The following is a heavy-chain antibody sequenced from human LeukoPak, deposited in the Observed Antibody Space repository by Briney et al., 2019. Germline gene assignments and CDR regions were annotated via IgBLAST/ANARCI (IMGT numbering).Heavy chain of an antibody. Sequence: SQTLSLTCAISGDSVSSNSAAWNWIRQSPSKGLEWLGRTYYRSRWYNDYAVSVKSRITINPDTSKNQFSLQLHSVSPEDTAVYYCARDPVTGDRFDYWGQGTLVTVSS. CDR1: GDSVSSNSAA. CDR2: TYYRSRWYN. D-gene: IGHD7-27*01. CDR3: ARDPVTGDRFDY. V-gene: IGHV6-1*01. J-gene: IGHJ4*02.